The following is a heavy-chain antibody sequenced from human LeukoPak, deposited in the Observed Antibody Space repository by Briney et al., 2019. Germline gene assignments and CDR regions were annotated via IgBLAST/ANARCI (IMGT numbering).Heavy chain of an antibody. V-gene: IGHV1-2*02. CDR2: INPNSGGT. CDR3: ARDSPYYYDSSGYSGTFDY. D-gene: IGHD3-22*01. J-gene: IGHJ4*02. CDR1: GYTFTGYY. Sequence: ASVKVSCKASGYTFTGYYMHWVRQAPGQGLEWMGWINPNSGGTNYAQKFQGRVTTTRDTSISTAYMELSRLRSDDTAVYYCARDSPYYYDSSGYSGTFDYWGQGTLVTVSS.